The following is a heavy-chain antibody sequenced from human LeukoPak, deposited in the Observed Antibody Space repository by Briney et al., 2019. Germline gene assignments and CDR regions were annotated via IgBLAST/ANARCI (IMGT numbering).Heavy chain of an antibody. D-gene: IGHD1-26*01. Sequence: TGGSLRLSCAASGFTFSSYWMSWVRQAPGKGLEWVANIKQDGSEKYYVDSVKGRFTISRDNAKNSLYLQMNSLRAEDTALYYCARVSGSYYVYYYYMDVWGKGTTVTVSS. CDR2: IKQDGSEK. V-gene: IGHV3-7*03. CDR3: ARVSGSYYVYYYYMDV. CDR1: GFTFSSYW. J-gene: IGHJ6*03.